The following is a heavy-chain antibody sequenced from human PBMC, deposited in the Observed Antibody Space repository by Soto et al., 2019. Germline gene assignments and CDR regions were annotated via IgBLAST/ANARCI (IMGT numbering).Heavy chain of an antibody. V-gene: IGHV3-30*18. CDR3: AKDAVGLDWLLLRGMYFNC. J-gene: IGHJ4*02. Sequence: GGSLRLSCAASGFTFSSYGMHWVRQAPGKGLEWVAVISYDGSNKYYADSVKGRFTISRDNSKNTLYLQMNSLRPDDTAVYSCAKDAVGLDWLLLRGMYFNCRRKGTLVTVSS. CDR2: ISYDGSNK. CDR1: GFTFSSYG. D-gene: IGHD3-9*01.